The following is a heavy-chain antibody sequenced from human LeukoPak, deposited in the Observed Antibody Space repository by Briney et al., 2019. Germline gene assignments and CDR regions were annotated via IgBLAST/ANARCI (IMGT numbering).Heavy chain of an antibody. CDR2: INPNSGGT. Sequence: ASVKVSSKASGFTFSGYYMHWVRQAPGPGFEWMGWINPNSGGTNYAQKSQGRVTMTRDTSISTAYMELSRLGSDDTAVYYCARDRGSGSYYRPSYYFDYWGQGTLVTVSS. D-gene: IGHD3-10*01. CDR3: ARDRGSGSYYRPSYYFDY. J-gene: IGHJ4*02. V-gene: IGHV1-2*02. CDR1: GFTFSGYY.